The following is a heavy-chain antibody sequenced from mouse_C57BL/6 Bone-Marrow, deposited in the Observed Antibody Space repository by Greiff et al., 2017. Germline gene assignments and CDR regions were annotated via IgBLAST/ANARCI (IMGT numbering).Heavy chain of an antibody. Sequence: VKLVESGPGLVAPSQSLSITCTVSGFSLTSYGVDWVRQPPGKGLEWLGVIWGGGSTNYNSALMSRLSISKDNSKSQVFLKMNSLQTDDTAMYYCAKHKGYYYGSSPWYFDVWGTGTTVTVSS. CDR1: GFSLTSYG. V-gene: IGHV2-9*01. J-gene: IGHJ1*03. CDR3: AKHKGYYYGSSPWYFDV. CDR2: IWGGGST. D-gene: IGHD1-1*01.